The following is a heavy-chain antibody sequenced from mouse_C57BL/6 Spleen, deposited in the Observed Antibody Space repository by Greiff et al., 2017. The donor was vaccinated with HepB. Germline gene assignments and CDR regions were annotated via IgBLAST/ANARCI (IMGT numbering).Heavy chain of an antibody. CDR1: GYTFTDYN. Sequence: EVQLQQSGPELVKPGASVKIPCKASGYTFTDYNMAWVKQSHGKSLEWIGDINPNNGGTSYNQKFKGKATLTVDKSSSTAYMEIRSLTSEDTAVYYCARDDGRRDDSMDYWGQGTSVTVSS. V-gene: IGHV1-18*01. CDR3: ARDDGRRDDSMDY. J-gene: IGHJ4*01. D-gene: IGHD1-1*01. CDR2: INPNNGGT.